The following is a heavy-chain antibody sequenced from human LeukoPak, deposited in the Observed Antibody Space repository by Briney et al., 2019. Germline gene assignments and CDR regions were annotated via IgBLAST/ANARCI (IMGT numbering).Heavy chain of an antibody. D-gene: IGHD4-17*01. CDR3: ARGLNRNDYGDYGY. Sequence: SETLSLTCTVPGGSISSYYWSWIRQPPGKGLEWIGYIYYTGSTSYNPSLKSRVTISVQTSKNQFSLKLSSVTAADTAVYYCARGLNRNDYGDYGYWGQGTLVTVSS. J-gene: IGHJ4*02. V-gene: IGHV4-59*01. CDR1: GGSISSYY. CDR2: IYYTGST.